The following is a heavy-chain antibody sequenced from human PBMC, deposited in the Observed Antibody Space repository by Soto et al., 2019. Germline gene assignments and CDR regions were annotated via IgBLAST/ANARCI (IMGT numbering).Heavy chain of an antibody. CDR2: IYYSGST. CDR1: GGSISSYY. Sequence: ASETLSLTCTVSGGSISSYYWSWIRQPPGKGLEWIGYIYYSGSTNYNPSLKSRVTISVDTSKNQFSLKLSSVTAADTAVYYCARDRRYCSSTSCYAGDYYYYYYGMDVWGQGTTVTVSS. D-gene: IGHD2-2*01. J-gene: IGHJ6*02. V-gene: IGHV4-59*01. CDR3: ARDRRYCSSTSCYAGDYYYYYYGMDV.